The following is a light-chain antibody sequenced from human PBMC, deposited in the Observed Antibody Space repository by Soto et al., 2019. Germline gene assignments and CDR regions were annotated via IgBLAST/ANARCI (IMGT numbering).Light chain of an antibody. J-gene: IGLJ1*01. CDR1: SSDVGSYNL. V-gene: IGLV2-23*01. CDR3: KSYAGSNTYV. Sequence: QSALTQPASVSGSPGQSITISRTGTSSDVGSYNLVSWYQQHPGKAPKLMIYEGSKRPSGVSNRFSGSKSGNTASLTISGLQAEDEADYFCKSYAGSNTYVFGSGTKVTVL. CDR2: EGS.